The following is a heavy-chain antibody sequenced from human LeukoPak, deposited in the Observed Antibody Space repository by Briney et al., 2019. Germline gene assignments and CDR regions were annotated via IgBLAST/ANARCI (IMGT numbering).Heavy chain of an antibody. V-gene: IGHV5-51*01. CDR3: ARQTHIVVVTATYDY. Sequence: GESLKISCMGSGYSFTSYWIGWVRQMPGKGLEWMGIIYPGDSDTRYSPSFQGQVTISADKSISTAYLQWSSLKASDTAMYYCARQTHIVVVTATYDYWGQGTLVTVSS. J-gene: IGHJ4*02. CDR2: IYPGDSDT. D-gene: IGHD2-21*02. CDR1: GYSFTSYW.